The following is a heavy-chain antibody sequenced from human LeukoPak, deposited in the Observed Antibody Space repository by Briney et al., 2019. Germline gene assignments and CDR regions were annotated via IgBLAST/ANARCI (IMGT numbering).Heavy chain of an antibody. D-gene: IGHD6-19*01. V-gene: IGHV1-2*02. J-gene: IGHJ4*02. CDR3: ARDMDSSGWYYFDY. CDR1: GYTFTGYY. Sequence: GASVKVSCKASGYTFTGYYMHWVRQAHGQGLEWMGWINPNSGGTNYAQKFQGRVTMTRDTSISTAYMELSRLRSDDTAVYYCARDMDSSGWYYFDYWGQGTLVTVSS. CDR2: INPNSGGT.